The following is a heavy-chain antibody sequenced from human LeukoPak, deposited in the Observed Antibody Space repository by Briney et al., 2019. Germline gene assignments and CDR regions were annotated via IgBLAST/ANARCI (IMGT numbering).Heavy chain of an antibody. D-gene: IGHD3-22*01. Sequence: GGSLRLSCAASGFTLSSHAMHWVRQAPGKGLEWVAVISYDGSNKYYADSVKGRFTISRDNSKNTLYLQMNSLRAEDTAVYYCARGPSYYYDSSGYIDYWGQGTLVTVSS. J-gene: IGHJ4*02. CDR3: ARGPSYYYDSSGYIDY. CDR1: GFTLSSHA. CDR2: ISYDGSNK. V-gene: IGHV3-30-3*01.